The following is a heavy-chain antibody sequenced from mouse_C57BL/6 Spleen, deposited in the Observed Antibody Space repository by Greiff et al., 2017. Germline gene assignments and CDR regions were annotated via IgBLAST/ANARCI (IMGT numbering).Heavy chain of an antibody. Sequence: QVHVKQPGAELVKPGASVKMSCKASGYTFTSYWITWVQQRPGQGLEWIGDIYPGSGSTNYNEKFKSKATLTVDTSSSTAYMQLSSLTSEDSAVYYCARSYSNYDAMDYWGQGTSVTVSS. J-gene: IGHJ4*01. CDR1: GYTFTSYW. D-gene: IGHD2-5*01. V-gene: IGHV1-55*01. CDR3: ARSYSNYDAMDY. CDR2: IYPGSGST.